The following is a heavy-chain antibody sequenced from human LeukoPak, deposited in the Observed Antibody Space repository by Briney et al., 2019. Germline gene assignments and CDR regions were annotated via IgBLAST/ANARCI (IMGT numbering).Heavy chain of an antibody. J-gene: IGHJ4*02. CDR1: GFTFGGYA. CDR2: TRSKVYGGTT. V-gene: IGHV3-49*04. CDR3: TRAQTEAGAKYYFDY. Sequence: GRSLRLSCTASGFTFGGYALNWVRQAPGKGLEWVGFTRSKVYGGTTEYAASVKGRFTISRDDSKSIAYLQMNSLKTEDTAVYYCTRAQTEAGAKYYFDYWGQGTLVTVSS.